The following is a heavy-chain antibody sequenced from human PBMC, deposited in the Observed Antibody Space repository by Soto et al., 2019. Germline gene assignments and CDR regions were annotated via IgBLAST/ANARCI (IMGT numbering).Heavy chain of an antibody. CDR2: INHSGST. J-gene: IGHJ6*03. Sequence: SETLSLTCAVYGGSFSGYYWSWIRQPPGKGLEWIGEINHSGSTNYNPSLKSRVTISVGTSKNQFSLKLSSVTAADTAVYYCARGLYCSSTSCYAGGHYYMDFWRKGPTVT. CDR3: ARGLYCSSTSCYAGGHYYMDF. V-gene: IGHV4-34*01. D-gene: IGHD2-2*01. CDR1: GGSFSGYY.